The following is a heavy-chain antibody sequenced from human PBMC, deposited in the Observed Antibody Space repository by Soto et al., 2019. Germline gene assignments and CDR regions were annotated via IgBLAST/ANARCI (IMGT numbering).Heavy chain of an antibody. J-gene: IGHJ4*02. CDR1: GGLFSSFA. CDR3: ARGGGPYVWFNEF. D-gene: IGHD3-16*01. CDR2: IIHVFGTT. Sequence: QAQLVQSGPEMKKPGSSVKVSCKDSGGLFSSFAISWERQAPGQGLEWLGGIIHVFGTTNYAEKFQDRVTITADESTNTAYMELSGLRSGDTAIYYCARGGGPYVWFNEFWGQGTLVTVSS. V-gene: IGHV1-69*01.